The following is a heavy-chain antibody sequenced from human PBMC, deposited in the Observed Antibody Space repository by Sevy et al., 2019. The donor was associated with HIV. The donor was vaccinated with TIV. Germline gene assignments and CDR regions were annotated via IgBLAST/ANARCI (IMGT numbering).Heavy chain of an antibody. Sequence: SETLSLTCTVSGGSINSDHWNWIRQPPEKGLEWIGYVYYTGGTNYNPSLKNQVTISVDRTKNHFSLNLTSVTAADTAVYYCARRNDFDIWGQGTMVTVSS. CDR1: GGSINSDH. CDR2: VYYTGGT. CDR3: ARRNDFDI. J-gene: IGHJ3*02. V-gene: IGHV4-59*08.